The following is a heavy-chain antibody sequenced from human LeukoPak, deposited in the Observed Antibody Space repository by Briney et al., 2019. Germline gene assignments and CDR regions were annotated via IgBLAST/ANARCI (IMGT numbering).Heavy chain of an antibody. J-gene: IGHJ6*03. CDR2: INHSGSN. CDR1: GGSFSGYY. Sequence: PSETLSLTCAVYGGSFSGYYWSWIRQPPGKGLEWIGEINHSGSNNYNPSLKSRVTISVDTSKNQFSLKLSSVTAADTAVYYCARARGYSYGYPAYHHYYYYYMDVWGKGTTVTVSS. D-gene: IGHD5-18*01. V-gene: IGHV4-34*01. CDR3: ARARGYSYGYPAYHHYYYYYMDV.